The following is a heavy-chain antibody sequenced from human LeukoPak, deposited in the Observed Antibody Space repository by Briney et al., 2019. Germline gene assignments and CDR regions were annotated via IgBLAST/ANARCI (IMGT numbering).Heavy chain of an antibody. V-gene: IGHV1-2*02. J-gene: IGHJ4*02. CDR2: INPNSGGT. Sequence: ASVKVSCKASGYTFTGYYMHWVRQAPGQGLEWIGWINPNSGGTNYAKKFQGRVTMTRDTSIRTAYMDRSRLRSDDTAVYYCARAGYSSSRTIGYWGQGTLVTVSS. CDR1: GYTFTGYY. D-gene: IGHD6-13*01. CDR3: ARAGYSSSRTIGY.